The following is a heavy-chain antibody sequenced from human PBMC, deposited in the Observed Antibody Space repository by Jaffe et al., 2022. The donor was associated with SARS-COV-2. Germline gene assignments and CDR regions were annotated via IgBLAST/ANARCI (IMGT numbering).Heavy chain of an antibody. D-gene: IGHD2-21*02. CDR3: ARLRNIVVVTSISGGGYFDF. Sequence: EVQLVQSGAEVKKPGESLKISCKGSGYSFANYWIGWVRQMPGKGLEWMGMIYPDDSDTRYNPSFQGQVTISVGKSISSAYLQWSSLKASDTAMYYCARLRNIVVVTSISGGGYFDFWGQGTLVTVSS. J-gene: IGHJ4*02. CDR1: GYSFANYW. CDR2: IYPDDSDT. V-gene: IGHV5-51*01.